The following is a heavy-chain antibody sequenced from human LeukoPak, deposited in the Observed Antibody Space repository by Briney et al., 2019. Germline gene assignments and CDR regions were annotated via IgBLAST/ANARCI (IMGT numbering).Heavy chain of an antibody. CDR3: TTLDLKLRFLDYYGMDV. J-gene: IGHJ6*02. V-gene: IGHV3-15*04. CDR2: IERKTDGGTT. CDR1: GFTFNNAW. Sequence: GGSLRLSCAASGFTFNNAWMNWVRQAPGKGLEWVGRIERKTDGGTTDYAAPVKGRFSISRDDSKNMLFLQMNSLKIEDTAVYYCTTLDLKLRFLDYYGMDVWGQGTTVTVSS. D-gene: IGHD3-3*01.